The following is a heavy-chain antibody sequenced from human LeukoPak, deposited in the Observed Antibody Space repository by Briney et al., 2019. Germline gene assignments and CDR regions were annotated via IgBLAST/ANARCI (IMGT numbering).Heavy chain of an antibody. CDR2: IYSGGST. CDR3: ASRATVTTDRFWFDP. J-gene: IGHJ5*02. CDR1: GFTVSSNY. D-gene: IGHD4-11*01. Sequence: GGSLRLSCAASGFTVSSNYMSWVRQAPGKGLKWVSVIYSGGSTYYADSVKGRFTISRDNSKNTLYLQMNSLRAEDKAVYYCASRATVTTDRFWFDPWGQGTLVTVSS. V-gene: IGHV3-53*01.